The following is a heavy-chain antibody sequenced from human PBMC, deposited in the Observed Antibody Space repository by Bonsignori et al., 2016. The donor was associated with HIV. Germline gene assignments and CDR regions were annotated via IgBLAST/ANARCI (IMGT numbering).Heavy chain of an antibody. CDR3: ATAGIAAAGRTYYYYMDV. Sequence: VRQAPGKGLEWVSSISSSSSYIYYADSVRGRFTISRDNAKNSLYLQMNSLRAEDTAVYYCATAGIAAAGRTYYYYMDVWGKGTTVTVSS. J-gene: IGHJ6*03. CDR2: ISSSSSYI. D-gene: IGHD6-13*01. V-gene: IGHV3-21*01.